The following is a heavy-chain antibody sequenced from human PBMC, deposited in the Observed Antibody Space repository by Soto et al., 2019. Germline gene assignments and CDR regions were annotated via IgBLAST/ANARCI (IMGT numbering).Heavy chain of an antibody. D-gene: IGHD6-6*01. Sequence: ASVKVSCKVSGYTLTELSMHWVRQAPGKGLEWMGGFDPEDGETIYAQKFQGRVTMTEDTSTDTAYMELSRLRSDDTAVYYCASPLSSSAMDVWGQGTTVTVSS. CDR2: FDPEDGET. J-gene: IGHJ6*02. V-gene: IGHV1-24*01. CDR1: GYTLTELS. CDR3: ASPLSSSAMDV.